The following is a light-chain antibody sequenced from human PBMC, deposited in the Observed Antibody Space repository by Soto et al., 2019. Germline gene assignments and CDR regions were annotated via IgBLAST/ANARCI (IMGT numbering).Light chain of an antibody. J-gene: IGKJ1*01. CDR2: TAA. CDR1: HGVXSW. V-gene: IGKV1-39*01. CDR3: QQSYSTTRT. Sequence: IPLNHSPSSLSASEGDRVTIACLASHGVXSWLAWYEWKPGKAPKVLXATAASLERGGPSRLSGSGSVTDFPLTISSLQPEDFATYYCQQSYSTTRTFGQGTKVDIK.